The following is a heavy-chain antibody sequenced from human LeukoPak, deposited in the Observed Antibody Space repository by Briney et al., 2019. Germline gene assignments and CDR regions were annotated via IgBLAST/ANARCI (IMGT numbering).Heavy chain of an antibody. CDR3: ARDLNQLLPTWFDP. J-gene: IGHJ5*02. V-gene: IGHV1-2*02. D-gene: IGHD2-2*01. CDR1: GYTFTGYY. Sequence: ASVKVSCKASGYTFTGYYMHWVRRAPGQGLEWMGWINPNSGGTNYAQKFQGRVTMTRDTSISTAYMELSRLRSDDTAVYYCARDLNQLLPTWFDPWGQGTLVTVSS. CDR2: INPNSGGT.